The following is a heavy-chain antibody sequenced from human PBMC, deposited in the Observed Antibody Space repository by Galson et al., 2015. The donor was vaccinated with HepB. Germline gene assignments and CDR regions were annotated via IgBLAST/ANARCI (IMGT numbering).Heavy chain of an antibody. D-gene: IGHD3-3*01. CDR1: GYTFAGYY. Sequence: SCKASGYTFAGYYLHWVRQAPGQGLEWMGWINPNNGGTNYAQKFQGRVTMTRDTSISTVYMELSRLRSDDTAVYYCARDANPRTIYYSYYYLDVWGKGTTVTVSS. CDR3: ARDANPRTIYYSYYYLDV. J-gene: IGHJ6*03. CDR2: INPNNGGT. V-gene: IGHV1-2*02.